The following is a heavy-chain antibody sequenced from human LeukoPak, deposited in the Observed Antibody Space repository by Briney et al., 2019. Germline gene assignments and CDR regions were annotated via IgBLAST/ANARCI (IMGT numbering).Heavy chain of an antibody. J-gene: IGHJ3*02. CDR2: IYPGDSDT. D-gene: IGHD3-3*01. CDR3: ARGVGGYDFWSGSPLPNAFDI. V-gene: IGHV5-51*01. Sequence: GESLKISCKGSGYSFTSYWIGWVRQMPGKGLEWMGIIYPGDSDTRYSPSFQGQVTISAGKSISTAYLQWSSLKASDTAMYYCARGVGGYDFWSGSPLPNAFDIWGQGTMVTVSS. CDR1: GYSFTSYW.